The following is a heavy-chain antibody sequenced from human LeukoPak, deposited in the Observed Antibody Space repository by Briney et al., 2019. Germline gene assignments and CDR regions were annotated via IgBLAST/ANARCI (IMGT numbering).Heavy chain of an antibody. J-gene: IGHJ4*02. D-gene: IGHD3-10*01. CDR2: IYTSGST. V-gene: IGHV4-61*02. CDR1: GGSISSGSYY. CDR3: ARVSISPWFDFDY. Sequence: PSETLSLTCTVSGGSISSGSYYWSWIRQPAGKGLEWIGRIYTSGSTNYNPSLKSRVTISVDTSKNQFSLKLSSVTAADTAVYYCARVSISPWFDFDYWGQGTLVTVSS.